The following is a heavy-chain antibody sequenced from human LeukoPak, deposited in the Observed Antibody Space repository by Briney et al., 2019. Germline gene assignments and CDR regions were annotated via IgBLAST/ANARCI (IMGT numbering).Heavy chain of an antibody. V-gene: IGHV3-23*01. Sequence: GGSLRLSCAASGFTFSSYAMTWVRQAPGKGLEWVSAIIGSGDTYYADSVKGRFTISRDNSKNTLYLQMNSLRAEDTAVYYCAKDLGYYYDSSGYYWGQGTLVTVSS. D-gene: IGHD3-22*01. CDR3: AKDLGYYYDSSGYY. CDR2: IIGSGDT. J-gene: IGHJ4*02. CDR1: GFTFSSYA.